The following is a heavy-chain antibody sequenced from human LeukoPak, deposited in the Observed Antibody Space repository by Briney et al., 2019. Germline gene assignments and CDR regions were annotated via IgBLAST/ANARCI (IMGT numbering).Heavy chain of an antibody. CDR1: GGSISSSSYY. CDR3: ARPPHYYDNSGYYDAY. J-gene: IGHJ4*02. Sequence: SETLSLTCTVSGGSISSSSYYWGWVRQPPGKGLGWIGSIYYSGRTNYNPSLKSRVTVSVDTSKNQLSLKLTSVTAADTAVYYCARPPHYYDNSGYYDAYWGQGTLVTVSS. CDR2: IYYSGRT. V-gene: IGHV4-39*01. D-gene: IGHD3-22*01.